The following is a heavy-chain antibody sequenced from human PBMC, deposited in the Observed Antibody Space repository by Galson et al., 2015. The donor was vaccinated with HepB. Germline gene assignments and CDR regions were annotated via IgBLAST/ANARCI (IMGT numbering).Heavy chain of an antibody. J-gene: IGHJ2*01. D-gene: IGHD3-22*01. CDR2: IYYSGST. V-gene: IGHV4-39*01. CDR1: GGSISSSSYY. CDR3: ARLAYYDSSGYYPDYWYFDL. Sequence: LSLTCTVSGGSISSSSYYWGWVRQPPGKGLEWIGSIYYSGSTYYNPSLKSRVTISVDTSKNQFSLKLSSVTAADTAVYYCARLAYYDSSGYYPDYWYFDLWGRGTLVTVSS.